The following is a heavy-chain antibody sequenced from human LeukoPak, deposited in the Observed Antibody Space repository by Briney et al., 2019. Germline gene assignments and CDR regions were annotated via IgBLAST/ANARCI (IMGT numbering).Heavy chain of an antibody. CDR1: GYTFTGYY. Sequence: ASVKVSCKASGYTFTGYYMHWVRQAPGQGLEWMGIINPSGGSTSYAQKFQGRVTMTRDMSTSTVYMELSSLRSEDTAVYYCARSVGSYYFDYWGQGTLVTVSS. D-gene: IGHD3-10*01. CDR2: INPSGGST. J-gene: IGHJ4*02. CDR3: ARSVGSYYFDY. V-gene: IGHV1-46*01.